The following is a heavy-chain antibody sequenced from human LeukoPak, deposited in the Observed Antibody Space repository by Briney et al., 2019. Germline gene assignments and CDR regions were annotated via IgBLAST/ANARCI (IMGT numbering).Heavy chain of an antibody. CDR3: AIVATTGINWFDP. CDR1: GYTFTGYY. CDR2: INPNSGGT. D-gene: IGHD5-12*01. Sequence: ASVTVSCKASGYTFTGYYMHWVRQAPGQGLEWMGWINPNSGGTNYAQKFQGRVTMTRDTSISTAYMELSRLRSDDTAVYYCAIVATTGINWFDPWGQGTLVTVSS. V-gene: IGHV1-2*02. J-gene: IGHJ5*02.